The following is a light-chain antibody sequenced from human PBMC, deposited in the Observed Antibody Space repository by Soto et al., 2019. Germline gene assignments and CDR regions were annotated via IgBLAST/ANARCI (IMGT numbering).Light chain of an antibody. CDR1: QSIVTY. CDR2: ATS. CDR3: QQTFSPPYS. J-gene: IGKJ2*01. V-gene: IGKV1-39*01. Sequence: DIQMTQSPDSLSASVGDRVTITCRASQSIVTYLNWYQQKPGKAPNLLVYATSSLQSGVPSRFSGSGSGTDFTLTISTLQPEDFATDYCQQTFSPPYSIGQGTKLEI.